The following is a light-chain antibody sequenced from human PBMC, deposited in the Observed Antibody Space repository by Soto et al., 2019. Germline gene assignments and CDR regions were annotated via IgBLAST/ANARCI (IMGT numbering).Light chain of an antibody. V-gene: IGLV3-21*04. CDR1: YIGSQT. J-gene: IGLJ2*01. CDR3: QVWDSSSDHVV. Sequence: SYELTQPPSVSVAPGETATFTCEGTYIGSQTVHWYQQKPGQAPLMVIYYDSDRPSGIPERFSGSNSGNTATLTISRVEAGDEADYWCQVWDSSSDHVVFGGGTKVTVL. CDR2: YDS.